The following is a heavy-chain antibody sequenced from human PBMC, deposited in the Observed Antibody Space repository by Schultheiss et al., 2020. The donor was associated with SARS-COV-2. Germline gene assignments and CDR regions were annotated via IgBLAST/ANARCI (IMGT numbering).Heavy chain of an antibody. Sequence: SETLSLTCNVSGGSISSGGYYWGWIRQPPGKGLEWIGSIYYSGSTNYNPSLKSRVTISVDTSKNQFSLKLSSVTAADTAVYYCARDTLYSSSSYDYWGQGTLVTVSS. D-gene: IGHD6-6*01. CDR1: GGSISSGGYY. CDR3: ARDTLYSSSSYDY. CDR2: IYYSGST. J-gene: IGHJ4*02. V-gene: IGHV4-39*07.